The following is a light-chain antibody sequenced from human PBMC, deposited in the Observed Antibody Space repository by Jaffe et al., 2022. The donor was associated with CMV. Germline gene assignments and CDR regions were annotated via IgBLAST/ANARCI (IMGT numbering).Light chain of an antibody. J-gene: IGKJ4*01. Sequence: DIRMTQSPSSLSASLGDRVIITCQASQDIRNYLNWYQQKPGEAPKLLIFDASNLEPGVPSRFSGSGSGTDFTFTISRLQPEDIATYFCQQYDNFPLTFGGGTKVEIK. CDR3: QQYDNFPLT. CDR1: QDIRNY. CDR2: DAS. V-gene: IGKV1-33*01.